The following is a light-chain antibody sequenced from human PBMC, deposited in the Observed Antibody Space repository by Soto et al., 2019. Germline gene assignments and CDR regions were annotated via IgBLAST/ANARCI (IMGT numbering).Light chain of an antibody. CDR2: DAS. Sequence: DIVMTHSPDSLAVSLGERATINCKSSQSVLYSYNNNNYLAWYQQKPGKAPKLLIYDASSLESGVPSRFSGSGSGTEFTLTISSLQPDDFATYYCQQYNSYPTWTFGQGTKVDIK. CDR1: QSVLYSYNNNNY. CDR3: QQYNSYPTWT. J-gene: IGKJ1*01. V-gene: IGKV4-1*01.